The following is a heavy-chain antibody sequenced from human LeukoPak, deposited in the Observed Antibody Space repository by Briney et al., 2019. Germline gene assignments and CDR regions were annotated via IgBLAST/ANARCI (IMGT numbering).Heavy chain of an antibody. CDR3: ARGSLLIYYYDSSGFVY. Sequence: GGSLSLSCAASGFTFSSYWMSWVRQAPGKGLEWVANIKEDGSEKYYVDSVKGRFTISRDNAKNSLYLQMNSLRAEDTAVYYCARGSLLIYYYDSSGFVYWRQGTLVTVSS. CDR2: IKEDGSEK. V-gene: IGHV3-7*01. CDR1: GFTFSSYW. D-gene: IGHD3-22*01. J-gene: IGHJ4*02.